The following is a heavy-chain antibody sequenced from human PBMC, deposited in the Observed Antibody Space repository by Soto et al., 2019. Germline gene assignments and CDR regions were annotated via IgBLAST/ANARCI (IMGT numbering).Heavy chain of an antibody. D-gene: IGHD1-26*01. V-gene: IGHV3-23*01. Sequence: WGSLRLSCAASGFTFVSYAMSFFRQSPGKGLEWVSAISGSGGSTYYADSVKGRFTISRDNSKNTLYLQMNSLRAEDTAVYYCAKPPWELLYYFDYWGQGTLVTVSS. CDR2: ISGSGGST. CDR3: AKPPWELLYYFDY. CDR1: GFTFVSYA. J-gene: IGHJ4*02.